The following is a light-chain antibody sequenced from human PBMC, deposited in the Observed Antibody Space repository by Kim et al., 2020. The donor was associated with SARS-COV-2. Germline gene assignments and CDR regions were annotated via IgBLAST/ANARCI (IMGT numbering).Light chain of an antibody. V-gene: IGLV4-60*03. J-gene: IGLJ3*02. CDR1: SGHSSYI. CDR3: ETWDSNIRV. CDR2: LEGSGSY. Sequence: PVLTQSSSASASLGSSVKLTCTLSSGHSSYIIAWHQQQPGKAPRSLMKLEGSGSYNKGSGVPDRFSGSSSGADRYLTISNLQSEDEADYYCETWDSNIRVFGGGTQLTVL.